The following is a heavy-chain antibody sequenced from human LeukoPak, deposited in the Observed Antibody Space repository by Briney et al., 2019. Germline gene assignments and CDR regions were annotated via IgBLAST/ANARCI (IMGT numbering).Heavy chain of an antibody. Sequence: GESLKISCKASGYIYSTYWIGWVRQMPGKGLQWMGTIYPGDSDTRYSPSFQGQVTISVDKSINTAYPQWRSLEASDTAIYYCARRTYYHNGLDLWGQGTTVTVSS. CDR2: IYPGDSDT. D-gene: IGHD1-1*01. CDR3: ARRTYYHNGLDL. J-gene: IGHJ6*02. V-gene: IGHV5-51*01. CDR1: GYIYSTYW.